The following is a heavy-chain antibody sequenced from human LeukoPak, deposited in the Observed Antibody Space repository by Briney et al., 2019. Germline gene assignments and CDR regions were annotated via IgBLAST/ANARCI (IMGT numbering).Heavy chain of an antibody. Sequence: PSETLSLTCTVSGGSISNYCWNCIRQPAGKGLEWIGRICNSGSTNYNPFLKSRVTMSVDTSKNQFSLKLTSVAAADTAVYYCAEGGQWLRVWGQGTLVTVSS. CDR2: ICNSGST. J-gene: IGHJ4*02. CDR1: GGSISNYC. V-gene: IGHV4-4*07. D-gene: IGHD6-19*01. CDR3: AEGGQWLRV.